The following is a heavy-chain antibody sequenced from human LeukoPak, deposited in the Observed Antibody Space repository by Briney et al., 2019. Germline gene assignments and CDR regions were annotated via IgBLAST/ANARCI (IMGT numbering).Heavy chain of an antibody. Sequence: PSQTLSLTCTVSGGSISSYYWSWIRQPPGKGLEWIGYIYYSGSTNYNPSLKSRVTISVDTSKNQFSLKLSSVTAADTAVYYCAGEQYDYVWGRFSYLYDYWGQGTLVTVSS. CDR3: AGEQYDYVWGRFSYLYDY. CDR1: GGSISSYY. J-gene: IGHJ4*02. D-gene: IGHD3-16*01. CDR2: IYYSGST. V-gene: IGHV4-59*12.